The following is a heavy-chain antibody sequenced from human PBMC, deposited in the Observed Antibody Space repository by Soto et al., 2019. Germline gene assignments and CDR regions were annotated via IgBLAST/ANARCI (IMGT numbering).Heavy chain of an antibody. Sequence: QVQLVESGGGVVQPGRSLRLSCAASGFTFSRYGMHWVRQAPGKGLEWVAVISYDGSNKYYADSVKGRFTISRDNSKNTLYLQIISLRAEDTAVYYCAKDKSVAARPDYYFYYMDVWGKGTTVPVSS. D-gene: IGHD6-6*01. J-gene: IGHJ6*03. CDR3: AKDKSVAARPDYYFYYMDV. CDR2: ISYDGSNK. CDR1: GFTFSRYG. V-gene: IGHV3-30*18.